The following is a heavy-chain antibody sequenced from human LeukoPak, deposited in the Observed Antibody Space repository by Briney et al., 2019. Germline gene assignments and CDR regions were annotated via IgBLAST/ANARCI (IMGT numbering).Heavy chain of an antibody. V-gene: IGHV3-23*01. CDR1: GFPFSSHG. CDR2: ISSGSDYT. J-gene: IGHJ4*02. CDR3: AKVVSSSGGYYFDY. D-gene: IGHD6-6*01. Sequence: GGSLRLSCAASGFPFSSHGMSWVRQAPGKGPEWVSSISSGSDYTFYADSVRGRFTIFRDNSKNTLYLQMNSLRAEDTAVYYCAKVVSSSGGYYFDYWGQGTLVTVSS.